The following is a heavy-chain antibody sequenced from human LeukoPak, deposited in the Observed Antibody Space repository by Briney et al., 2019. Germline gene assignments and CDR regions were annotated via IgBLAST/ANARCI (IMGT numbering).Heavy chain of an antibody. D-gene: IGHD1-26*01. Sequence: GGSLRLSCAASGFTFTTYWMSWVRQASGKGLEWVANINQDGSEKYYVDSMKGRFTISRNNTKNSLYLQMNSLRAEDTAVYYCARDKIVGATTGSYFDLWGRGTLVTFSS. CDR1: GFTFTTYW. V-gene: IGHV3-7*01. CDR3: ARDKIVGATTGSYFDL. J-gene: IGHJ2*01. CDR2: INQDGSEK.